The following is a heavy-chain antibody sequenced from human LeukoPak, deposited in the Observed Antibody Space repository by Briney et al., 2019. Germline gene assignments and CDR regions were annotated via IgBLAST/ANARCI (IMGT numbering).Heavy chain of an antibody. CDR2: ISWNSGSI. CDR3: AKDRNWNYVNAFDI. CDR1: GFTFDDYA. Sequence: PGGSLRLSCAASGFTFDDYAMHWVRQAPGKGLEWVSGISWNSGSIGYADSVKGRFTISRDNAKNCLYLQMNSLRAEDTALYYCAKDRNWNYVNAFDIWGQGTMVTVSS. J-gene: IGHJ3*02. V-gene: IGHV3-9*01. D-gene: IGHD1-7*01.